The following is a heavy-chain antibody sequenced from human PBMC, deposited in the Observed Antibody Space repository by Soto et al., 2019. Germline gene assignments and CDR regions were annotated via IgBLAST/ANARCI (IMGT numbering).Heavy chain of an antibody. CDR3: AQVGPGGSYYYGMDV. D-gene: IGHD2-15*01. CDR1: GFTFSTYA. Sequence: PGGSLRLSCAASGFTFSTYAMSWVRQAPGKGLEWVPAISGGGGNTYYADSVKGRFTISRDNSKNTLYLQMNSLKAEDTAVYYCAQVGPGGSYYYGMDVWGQGTTVTVSS. CDR2: ISGGGGNT. J-gene: IGHJ6*02. V-gene: IGHV3-23*01.